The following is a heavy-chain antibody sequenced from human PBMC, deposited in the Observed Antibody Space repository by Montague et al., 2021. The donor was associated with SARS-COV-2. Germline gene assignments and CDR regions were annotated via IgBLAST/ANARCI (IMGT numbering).Heavy chain of an antibody. V-gene: IGHV3-23*01. J-gene: IGHJ4*02. CDR1: GFTFSSYA. CDR3: AKGEVPYDYDDYFDY. D-gene: IGHD4-17*01. CDR2: IRGSGGST. Sequence: SLRLSCAASGFTFSSYAMSWVRQAPGKGLEWVSAIRGSGGSTCYADSVKGRFTISRDNSKNTLYLQMHSLRAEDTAVYYCAKGEVPYDYDDYFDYWGQGTLVTVSS.